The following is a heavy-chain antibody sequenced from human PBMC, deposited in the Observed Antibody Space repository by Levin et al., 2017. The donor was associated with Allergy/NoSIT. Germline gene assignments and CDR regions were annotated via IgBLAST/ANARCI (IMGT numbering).Heavy chain of an antibody. CDR3: AKEEDILTGYSLFDY. D-gene: IGHD3-9*01. CDR2: ISGSGGST. CDR1: GFTFSSYA. J-gene: IGHJ4*02. V-gene: IGHV3-23*01. Sequence: GESLKISCAASGFTFSSYAMSWVRQAPGKGLEWVSGISGSGGSTYYADSVKGRFTISRDNSKNTLYVQMNSLRAEDTAVYYCAKEEDILTGYSLFDYWGQGTLVTVSS.